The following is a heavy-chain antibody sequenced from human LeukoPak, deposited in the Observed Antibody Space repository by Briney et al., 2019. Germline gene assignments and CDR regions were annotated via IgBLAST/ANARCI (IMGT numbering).Heavy chain of an antibody. CDR2: IRYDGSNK. CDR1: GFTFSGYG. Sequence: GGSLRLSCAASGFTFSGYGMHWVRQAPGKGLEWVAFIRYDGSNKYYADSVKGRFTISRDNSKNTLYLQMNSLRAEDTAVYYCAKDYLYSGYSDAFDIWGQGTMVTVSS. J-gene: IGHJ3*02. V-gene: IGHV3-30*02. D-gene: IGHD5-12*01. CDR3: AKDYLYSGYSDAFDI.